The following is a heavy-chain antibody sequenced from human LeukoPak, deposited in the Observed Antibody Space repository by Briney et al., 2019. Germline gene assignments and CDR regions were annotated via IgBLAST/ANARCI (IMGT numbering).Heavy chain of an antibody. Sequence: ASVKVSCKASGYTFTDYYYIHWVRRAPGQGLEWMGWINPGTGGTNYAQRFQGRVTMTRDTSISTAYMELTGLKSDDTAVYYCARNPHSGWYALLDYWGQGTLATVSS. CDR1: GYTFTDYYY. J-gene: IGHJ4*02. CDR3: ARNPHSGWYALLDY. V-gene: IGHV1-2*02. CDR2: INPGTGGT. D-gene: IGHD6-19*01.